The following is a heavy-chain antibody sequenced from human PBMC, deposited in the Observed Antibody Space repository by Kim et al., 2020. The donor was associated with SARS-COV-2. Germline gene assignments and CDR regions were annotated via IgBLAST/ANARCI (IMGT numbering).Heavy chain of an antibody. J-gene: IGHJ3*02. Sequence: YADSVRGRFTISRDNSKNTLYLQMNSLRGDDTAVYYCARVDSSWYAFDIWGQGTVVTVSS. V-gene: IGHV3-66*01. CDR3: ARVDSSWYAFDI. D-gene: IGHD2-2*01.